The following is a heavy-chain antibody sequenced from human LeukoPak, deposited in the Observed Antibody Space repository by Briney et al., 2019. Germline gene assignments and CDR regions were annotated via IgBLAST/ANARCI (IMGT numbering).Heavy chain of an antibody. CDR3: ARGEWELILD. Sequence: ASVKVSCKASGYTFSSYYMHWVRQAPGQGLEWMGIINPIGGSTSYAQNFQGRVTMTRDTSTSTVYMDLSSLRSEDTAVYYCARGEWELILDWGQGTLVTVSS. D-gene: IGHD1-26*01. V-gene: IGHV1-46*01. CDR2: INPIGGST. J-gene: IGHJ4*02. CDR1: GYTFSSYY.